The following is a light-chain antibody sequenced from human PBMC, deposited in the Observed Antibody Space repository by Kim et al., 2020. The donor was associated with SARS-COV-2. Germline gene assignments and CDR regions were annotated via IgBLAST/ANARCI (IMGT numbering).Light chain of an antibody. V-gene: IGKV1-13*02. J-gene: IGKJ4*01. CDR3: QQFNSYPLT. Sequence: ASVGDRVTITCRASQGISNALAWYQQRPEKGPTLLIYDASSLESGVPSRFSGSGSGTHFTLTISSLQPEDFATYYCQQFNSYPLTFGGGTKVDIK. CDR2: DAS. CDR1: QGISNA.